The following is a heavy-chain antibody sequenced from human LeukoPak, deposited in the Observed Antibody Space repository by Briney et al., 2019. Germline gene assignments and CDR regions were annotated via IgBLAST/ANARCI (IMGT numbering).Heavy chain of an antibody. V-gene: IGHV4-30-2*01. CDR3: ASICSGGSCHSGYRWFDP. D-gene: IGHD2-15*01. J-gene: IGHJ5*02. CDR2: IYHSGST. Sequence: PSETLSLTCAVSGGSISSGGYSWSWIRQPPGKGLEWIGYIYHSGSTYYNPSLKSRVTISVDRSKNQFSLKLSSVTAADTAVYYCASICSGGSCHSGYRWFDPWGQGTLVTVSS. CDR1: GGSISSGGYS.